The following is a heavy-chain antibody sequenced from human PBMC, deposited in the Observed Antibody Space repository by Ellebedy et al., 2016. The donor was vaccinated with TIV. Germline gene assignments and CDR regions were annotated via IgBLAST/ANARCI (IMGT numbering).Heavy chain of an antibody. V-gene: IGHV4-34*01. CDR2: INHSGRT. D-gene: IGHD6-19*01. J-gene: IGHJ6*02. CDR1: GGSFSGYY. CDR3: ASSSGWYGWGYYHYGMDV. Sequence: MPSETLSLTCAVYGGSFSGYYWSRIRQPPGKGLEWIGEINHSGRTNYNPSLKSRVTISVDTSKNQFSLKVSSVTAADTAVYYCASSSGWYGWGYYHYGMDVWGQGTTVTVSS.